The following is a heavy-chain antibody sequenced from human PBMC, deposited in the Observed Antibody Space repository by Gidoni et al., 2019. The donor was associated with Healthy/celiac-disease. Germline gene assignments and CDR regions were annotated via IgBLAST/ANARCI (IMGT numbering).Heavy chain of an antibody. D-gene: IGHD3-10*01. V-gene: IGHV3-7*05. CDR3: ARNPGSGSGSYRALYDY. J-gene: IGHJ4*02. Sequence: EVQLVESGGGLVQPGGSLRPSCAASGFPFRSYGISWVRQAPGKGLEWVANIKQDGSEKYYVDSVKGRFTISRDNAKNSLYLQMNSLRAEDTAVYYCARNPGSGSGSYRALYDYWGQGTLVTVSS. CDR2: IKQDGSEK. CDR1: GFPFRSYG.